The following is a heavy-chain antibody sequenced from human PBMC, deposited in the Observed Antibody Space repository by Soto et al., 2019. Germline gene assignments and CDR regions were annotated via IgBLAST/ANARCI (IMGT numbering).Heavy chain of an antibody. V-gene: IGHV1-2*04. J-gene: IGHJ6*02. Sequence: GASVKVSCKASGYTFTGYYMHWVRQAPGQGLEWMGWINPNSGGTNYAQKFQGWVTMTRDTSISTAYMELSRLRSDDTAEYYCARATSRVHPAHGMDVWGQGTTVTVSS. CDR1: GYTFTGYY. CDR3: ARATSRVHPAHGMDV. D-gene: IGHD3-10*01. CDR2: INPNSGGT.